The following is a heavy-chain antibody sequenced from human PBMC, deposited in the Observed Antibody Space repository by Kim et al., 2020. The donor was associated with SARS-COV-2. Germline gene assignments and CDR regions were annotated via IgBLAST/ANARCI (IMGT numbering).Heavy chain of an antibody. Sequence: GGSLRLSCAASGFTFGNYAMSWVRQAPGKGLEWVSTLSPSGTHTFCADSAKGRFTISRDNSKDTLYLRMNSLRAEDTAIYYCAKGKTGTTVYQPESFSDYWGQGTLVTVSS. D-gene: IGHD1-1*01. CDR2: LSPSGTHT. CDR1: GFTFGNYA. CDR3: AKGKTGTTVYQPESFSDY. J-gene: IGHJ4*02. V-gene: IGHV3-23*01.